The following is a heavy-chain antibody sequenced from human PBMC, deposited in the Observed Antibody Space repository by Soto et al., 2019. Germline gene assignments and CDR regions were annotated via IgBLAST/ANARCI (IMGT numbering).Heavy chain of an antibody. CDR2: IYYSGST. D-gene: IGHD3-10*01. J-gene: IGHJ3*02. Sequence: QVQLQESGPGLVKPSQTLSLTCTVSGGSISSGDYYWSWIRQPPGKGLEWIGYIYYSGSTYYNPSLKSLVTISVDTSKNQFSLKLSSVTAADTAVYYCARGDYYGSGSYYNDIVLDAFDIWGQGTMVTVSS. CDR1: GGSISSGDYY. V-gene: IGHV4-30-4*01. CDR3: ARGDYYGSGSYYNDIVLDAFDI.